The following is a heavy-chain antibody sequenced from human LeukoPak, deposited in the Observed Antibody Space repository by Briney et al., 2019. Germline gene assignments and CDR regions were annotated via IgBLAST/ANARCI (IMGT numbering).Heavy chain of an antibody. CDR2: INWNGGST. CDR3: ARRRGGGYSYACIDY. D-gene: IGHD5-18*01. Sequence: GGSLRLSCAASGFTFDDYGMSWVRHAPGKGLEWVSGINWNGGSTGYADSVKGRFTISSDNAKTSLYLQMNSLRAQDTALYHCARRRGGGYSYACIDYWGQGTLVTVSS. CDR1: GFTFDDYG. J-gene: IGHJ4*02. V-gene: IGHV3-20*01.